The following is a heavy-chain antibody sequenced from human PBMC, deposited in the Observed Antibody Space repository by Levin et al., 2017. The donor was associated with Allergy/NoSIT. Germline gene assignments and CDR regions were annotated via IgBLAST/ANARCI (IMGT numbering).Heavy chain of an antibody. D-gene: IGHD6-13*01. J-gene: IGHJ4*02. CDR3: ARDRRSSWYGGSDY. CDR2: ISYDGSNK. Sequence: PGGSLRLSCAASGFTFSSYAMHWVRQAPGKGLEWVAVISYDGSNKYYADSVKGRFTISRDNSKNTLYLQMNSLRAEDTAVYYCARDRRSSWYGGSDYWGQGTLVTVSS. V-gene: IGHV3-30-3*01. CDR1: GFTFSSYA.